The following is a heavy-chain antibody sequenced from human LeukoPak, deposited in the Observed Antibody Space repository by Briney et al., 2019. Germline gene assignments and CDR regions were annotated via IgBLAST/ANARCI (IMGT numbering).Heavy chain of an antibody. Sequence: GGSLRLSCAASGFTVSNNYMSRVRRAAGKGLEWVALIYSGGSTYYADSVKGRFTISRDNSKNTLHLQMNSLRAEDTAVYYCVRNSGELGAWGQGTLVTVSS. CDR2: IYSGGST. D-gene: IGHD2-21*01. V-gene: IGHV3-53*01. CDR1: GFTVSNNY. CDR3: VRNSGELGA. J-gene: IGHJ5*02.